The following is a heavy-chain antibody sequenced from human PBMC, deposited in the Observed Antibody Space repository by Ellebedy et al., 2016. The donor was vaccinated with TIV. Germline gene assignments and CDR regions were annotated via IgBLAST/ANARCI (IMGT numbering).Heavy chain of an antibody. J-gene: IGHJ6*02. V-gene: IGHV3-9*01. D-gene: IGHD2-15*01. CDR3: AKDLSCSGGSCYSYYYYGMDV. CDR2: ISWNSGSI. CDR1: GFTFDDYA. Sequence: SLKISCAASGFTFDDYAMHWVRQAPGKGLEWVSGISWNSGSIGYADSVKGRFTISRDNAKNSLYLQMNSLRAEDTALYHCAKDLSCSGGSCYSYYYYGMDVWGQGTTVTVSS.